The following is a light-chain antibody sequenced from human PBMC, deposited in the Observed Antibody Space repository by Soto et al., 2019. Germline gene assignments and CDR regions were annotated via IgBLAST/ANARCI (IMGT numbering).Light chain of an antibody. V-gene: IGKV1-5*03. CDR3: QQYNDNWT. CDR2: KAS. J-gene: IGKJ1*01. CDR1: QSISSW. Sequence: DIQMTQSPSTLSASVGDRVTITCRASQSISSWLAWYQQKSGTAPKLLIYKASTLQSGVPSRFSGSGSGTEFTLTISSLQPDDSATYYCQQYNDNWTFGQGTKVDIK.